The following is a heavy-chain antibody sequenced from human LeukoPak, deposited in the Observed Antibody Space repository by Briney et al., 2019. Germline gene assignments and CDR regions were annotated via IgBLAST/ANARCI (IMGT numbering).Heavy chain of an antibody. CDR2: ISYDGSNK. V-gene: IGHV3-30-3*02. Sequence: GRSLRLSCAASGFTFSVYAMHWVRQAPGKGLEWVAVISYDGSNKYYADSVKGRFTISRDSSKNTLYLQMNSLRAEDTAVYYCAKDQGYSGYGPGDSWGQGTLVTVSS. CDR3: AKDQGYSGYGPGDS. D-gene: IGHD5-12*01. CDR1: GFTFSVYA. J-gene: IGHJ4*02.